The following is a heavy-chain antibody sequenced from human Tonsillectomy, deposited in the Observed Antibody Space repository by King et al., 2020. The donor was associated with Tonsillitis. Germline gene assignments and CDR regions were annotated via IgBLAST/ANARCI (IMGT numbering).Heavy chain of an antibody. CDR2: IYSGGST. D-gene: IGHD2-8*01. V-gene: IGHV3-53*02. CDR3: SRSVYAPYYFDY. CDR1: GFTVSSNY. Sequence: VQLVETGGGLIQPGGSLRLSCAASGFTVSSNYMSWVRQAPGKGLEWVSVIYSGGSTYYADSVKGRVIISGDNPKKTLYLQMNSLRAEDTAVYYCSRSVYAPYYFDYWGQGTLVTVSS. J-gene: IGHJ4*02.